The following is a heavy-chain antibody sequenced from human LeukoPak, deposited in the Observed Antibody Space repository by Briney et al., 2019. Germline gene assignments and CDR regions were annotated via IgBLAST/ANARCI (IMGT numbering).Heavy chain of an antibody. CDR3: TTARRIAARRENFDY. D-gene: IGHD6-6*01. V-gene: IGHV3-15*01. J-gene: IGHJ4*02. Sequence: GGSLRLSCAASGFTFSNAWMSWVRQAPGKGLEWVGRIKSKTDGGTTDYAAPVKGRFTISRDDSKNTLYLQMNSLKTEDTAVYYCTTARRIAARRENFDYWGQGTLVTVSS. CDR2: IKSKTDGGTT. CDR1: GFTFSNAW.